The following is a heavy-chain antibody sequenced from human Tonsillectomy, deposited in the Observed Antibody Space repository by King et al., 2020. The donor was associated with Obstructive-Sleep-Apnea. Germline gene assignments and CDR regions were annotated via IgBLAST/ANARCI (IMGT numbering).Heavy chain of an antibody. CDR1: GYTFTGYY. J-gene: IGHJ6*02. CDR2: INPNSGGT. Sequence: QLVQSGAEVKKPGASVKVSCKASGYTFTGYYMHWVRQAPGQGLEWMGWINPNSGGTNYAQKFQGRVTMTRDTSISTAYMELSRLRSDDTAVYYCARELYDILTGYFYGMDVWGQGTTVTVSS. V-gene: IGHV1-2*02. D-gene: IGHD3-9*01. CDR3: ARELYDILTGYFYGMDV.